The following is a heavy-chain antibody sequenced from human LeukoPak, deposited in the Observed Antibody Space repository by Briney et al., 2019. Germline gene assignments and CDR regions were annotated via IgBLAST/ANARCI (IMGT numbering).Heavy chain of an antibody. CDR1: GYSFTSYW. J-gene: IGHJ6*04. CDR2: IDPSDSYT. V-gene: IGHV5-10-1*01. CDR3: ARTPKGGYPSDV. D-gene: IGHD5-18*01. Sequence: GESLKISCKGSGYSFTSYWISWVRQMPGKGLEWMGRIDPSDSYTNYSPSFQGHVTIPADKSISTAYLQWSSLKASDTAMYYCARTPKGGYPSDVWGKGTTVTVSS.